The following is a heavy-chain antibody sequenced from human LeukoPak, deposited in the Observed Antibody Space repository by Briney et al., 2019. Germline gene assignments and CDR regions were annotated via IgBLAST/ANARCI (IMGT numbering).Heavy chain of an antibody. CDR3: ARDRNYYDSSGYYY. J-gene: IGHJ4*02. V-gene: IGHV1-2*02. D-gene: IGHD3-22*01. CDR2: INPNSGGT. CDR1: GYTFTSCY. Sequence: ASVKVSCKASGYTFTSCYMHWVRQAPGQGREWMGWINPNSGGTNYAQKFQGRVTMTRDTSISTAYMELSRLRSDDTAVYYCARDRNYYDSSGYYYWGQGTLVTVSS.